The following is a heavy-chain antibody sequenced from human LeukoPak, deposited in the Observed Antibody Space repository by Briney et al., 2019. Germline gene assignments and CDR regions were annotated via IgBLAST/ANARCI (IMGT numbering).Heavy chain of an antibody. CDR3: AKVVQYTASTGTGLDY. J-gene: IGHJ4*02. CDR1: GFTFFNYG. CDR2: IWNDGSYK. D-gene: IGHD6-13*01. V-gene: IGHV3-33*06. Sequence: GGSLRLSCAASGFTFFNYGMHWVRQAPGKGLDWVAVIWNDGSYKYYADPVKGRFTISRDNPKNTLYQQMNSLRAEDTAIYYCAKVVQYTASTGTGLDYWGQGTLVTVSS.